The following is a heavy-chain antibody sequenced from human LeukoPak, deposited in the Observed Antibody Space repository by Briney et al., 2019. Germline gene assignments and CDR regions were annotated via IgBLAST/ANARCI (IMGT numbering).Heavy chain of an antibody. CDR3: AKQYIVTTWYWFGS. D-gene: IGHD4-17*01. J-gene: IGHJ5*01. Sequence: GGSLRLSCAASGFTFDSFAMNWVRQAPGKGLEGVSSISRGGETTYYADSVEGRFTISRDNSKNTLSLHMNSLRADDTAVYYCAKQYIVTTWYWFGSWGQGTLVTVSS. CDR2: ISRGGETT. CDR1: GFTFDSFA. V-gene: IGHV3-23*01.